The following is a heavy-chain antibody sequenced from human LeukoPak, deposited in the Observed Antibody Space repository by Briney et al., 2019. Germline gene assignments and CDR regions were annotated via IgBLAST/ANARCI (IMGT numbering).Heavy chain of an antibody. CDR3: ARTVTRYCSSTSCPNLRINWFDP. CDR1: GGSIRSGSYF. J-gene: IGHJ5*02. D-gene: IGHD2-2*01. CDR2: IYTSGST. Sequence: SETLSLTCSVSGGSIRSGSYFWNWIRQPAGKGLEWIGRIYTSGSTSYNPSLQSRVTMSVDTSKDQFSLKLSSVTAADTAVYYCARTVTRYCSSTSCPNLRINWFDPWGQGTLVTVSS. V-gene: IGHV4-61*02.